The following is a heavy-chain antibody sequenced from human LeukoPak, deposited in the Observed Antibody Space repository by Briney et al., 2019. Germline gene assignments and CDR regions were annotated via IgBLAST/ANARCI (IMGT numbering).Heavy chain of an antibody. V-gene: IGHV4-59*01. J-gene: IGHJ4*02. CDR3: AGASYDSSGVH. CDR2: IYYSGST. D-gene: IGHD3-22*01. CDR1: GGSISSYY. Sequence: SETLSLTCTVSGGSISSYYWSWIRQPPGKGLEWIGYIYYSGSTNYNPSLKSRVTISVDTSKNQFSLKLSSVTAADTAAYYCAGASYDSSGVHWGQGTLVTVSS.